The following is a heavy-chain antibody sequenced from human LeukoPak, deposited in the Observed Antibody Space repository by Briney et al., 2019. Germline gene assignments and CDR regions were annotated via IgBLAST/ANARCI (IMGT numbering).Heavy chain of an antibody. CDR3: ARGPPFWTGYNIGAYMDV. Sequence: AGGSLRLSCAASGFSFSSYAMSWVRQAPGKGLEWVSSISSSSSYIYYADSVKGRFTISRDNAKNSLYLQMNSLRAEDTAVYYCARGPPFWTGYNIGAYMDVWGKGTTVTVSS. V-gene: IGHV3-21*01. CDR2: ISSSSSYI. D-gene: IGHD3/OR15-3a*01. J-gene: IGHJ6*03. CDR1: GFSFSSYA.